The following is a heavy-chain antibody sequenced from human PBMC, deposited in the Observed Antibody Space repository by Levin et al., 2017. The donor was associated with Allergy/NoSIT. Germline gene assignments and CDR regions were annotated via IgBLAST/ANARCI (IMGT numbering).Heavy chain of an antibody. Sequence: GESLKISCAASGFTVSSNYMSWVRQAPGKGLEWVSVIYSGGSTYYADSVKGRFTISRDNSKNTLYLQMNSLRAEDTAVYYCAGDSGYDWANYYYGMDVWGQGTTVTVSS. D-gene: IGHD5-12*01. V-gene: IGHV3-53*01. CDR3: AGDSGYDWANYYYGMDV. J-gene: IGHJ6*02. CDR1: GFTVSSNY. CDR2: IYSGGST.